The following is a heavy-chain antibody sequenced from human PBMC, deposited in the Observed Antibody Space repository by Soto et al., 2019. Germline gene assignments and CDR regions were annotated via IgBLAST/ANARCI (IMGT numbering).Heavy chain of an antibody. V-gene: IGHV1-3*05. CDR2: INAGNGNT. D-gene: IGHD1-26*01. CDR3: ARVRGMRSYKPGGGIVY. Sequence: QVQLVQSGAEEKKPGASVKVSCKASGYTFTSYAMHWVRQAPGQRLEWMGWINAGNGNTKYSQKFQGRVTITRDTSASTAYMELSSLRSEDTAVYYCARVRGMRSYKPGGGIVYWGQGTLVTVSS. CDR1: GYTFTSYA. J-gene: IGHJ4*02.